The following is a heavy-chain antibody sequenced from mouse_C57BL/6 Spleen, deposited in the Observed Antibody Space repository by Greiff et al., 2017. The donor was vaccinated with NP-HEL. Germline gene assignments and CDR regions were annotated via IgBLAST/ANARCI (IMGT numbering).Heavy chain of an antibody. CDR3: ARKARTFTTVGVDY. V-gene: IGHV5-17*01. J-gene: IGHJ4*01. D-gene: IGHD1-1*01. Sequence: EVKLMESGGGLVKPGGSLKLSCAASGFTFSDYGMHWVRQAPEKGLEWVAYISSGSSTIYYADTVKGRFTISRDNAKNTLFLQMTSLRSEDTAMYYCARKARTFTTVGVDYWGQGTSVTVSS. CDR2: ISSGSSTI. CDR1: GFTFSDYG.